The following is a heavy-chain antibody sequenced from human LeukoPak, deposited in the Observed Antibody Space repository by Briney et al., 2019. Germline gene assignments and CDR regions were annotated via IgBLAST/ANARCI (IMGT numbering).Heavy chain of an antibody. CDR1: GFTFSAYW. J-gene: IGHJ3*02. CDR2: IKQDGSEK. CDR3: AKDFLGGVLSQAFDI. D-gene: IGHD3-16*01. Sequence: GGSLRLSCAASGFTFSAYWMSWVRQAPGKGLEWVANIKQDGSEKYYVDSVKGRFTISRDNAKNSLYLQMNSLRAEDTALYYWAKDFLGGVLSQAFDIWGQGTMVTVSS. V-gene: IGHV3-7*03.